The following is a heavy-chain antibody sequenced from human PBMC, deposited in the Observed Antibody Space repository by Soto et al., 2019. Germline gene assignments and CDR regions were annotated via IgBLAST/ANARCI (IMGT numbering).Heavy chain of an antibody. CDR3: ARDPTYDFWSGYWYGSTNEYGMDV. Sequence: GGSLRLSCAASGFTFSSYWMSWVRQAPGKGLEWVANIKQDGSKKYYVDSVKGRFTISRDNSKNTLYLQMNSLRAEDTAVYYCARDPTYDFWSGYWYGSTNEYGMDVWGQGTTVTVSS. CDR2: IKQDGSKK. V-gene: IGHV3-7*01. J-gene: IGHJ6*02. D-gene: IGHD3-3*01. CDR1: GFTFSSYW.